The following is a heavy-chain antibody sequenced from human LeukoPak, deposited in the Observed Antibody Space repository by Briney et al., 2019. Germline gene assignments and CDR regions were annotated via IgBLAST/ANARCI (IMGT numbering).Heavy chain of an antibody. CDR2: IYYSGST. V-gene: IGHV4-59*01. J-gene: IGHJ4*02. D-gene: IGHD3-22*01. CDR3: ARAYYYDSSGYFGY. CDR1: GGSISSYY. Sequence: KPSETLSLTCTVSGGSISSYYRSWIRQPPGKGLEWIGYIYYSGSTNYNPSLKSRVTISVDTSKNQFSLKLSSVTAADTAVYYCARAYYYDSSGYFGYWGQGTLVTVSS.